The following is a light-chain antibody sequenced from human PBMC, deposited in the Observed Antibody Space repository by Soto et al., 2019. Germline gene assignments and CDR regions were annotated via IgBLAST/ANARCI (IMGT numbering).Light chain of an antibody. CDR3: GTWDSSLSANV. J-gene: IGLJ1*01. CDR2: DNN. CDR1: SSNLGNNY. Sequence: QSVLTQPPSVSAAPGQRVTISCSGSSSNLGNNYVSWYQQLPGTAPKLLIYDNNQRPSGIPDRFSAAKSGTSATLGITGLQTGDDADDYCGTWDSSLSANVFGTGTKLTVL. V-gene: IGLV1-51*01.